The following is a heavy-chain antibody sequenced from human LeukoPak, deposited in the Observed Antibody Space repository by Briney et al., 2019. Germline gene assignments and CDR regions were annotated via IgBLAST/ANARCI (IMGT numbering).Heavy chain of an antibody. J-gene: IGHJ4*02. CDR1: GGSISSGSYY. V-gene: IGHV4-61*02. Sequence: PSETLSLTCTVSGGSISSGSYYWSWFRQPAGKGLEWIGRIYTSGSTNYNPSLKSRVTISLDTSKNQFSLRLSSVTAADTAVYYCARGLSRGFDNWGQGTLVTVSS. CDR2: IYTSGST. CDR3: ARGLSRGFDN.